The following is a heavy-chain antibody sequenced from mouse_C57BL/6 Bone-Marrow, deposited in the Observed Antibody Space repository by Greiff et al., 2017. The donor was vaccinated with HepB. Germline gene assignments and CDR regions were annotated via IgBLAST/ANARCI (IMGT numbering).Heavy chain of an antibody. Sequence: EVQLQESGGGLVQPKGSLKLSCAASGFTFNTYAMHWVRQAPGKGLEWVARIRSKSSNYATYYADSVKDRFTISRDDSQSMRYLQMNNLKTEDTAMYYCVRERYGSSFYYFDYWGQGTTLTVSS. D-gene: IGHD1-1*01. J-gene: IGHJ2*01. CDR1: GFTFNTYA. CDR2: IRSKSSNYAT. CDR3: VRERYGSSFYYFDY. V-gene: IGHV10-3*01.